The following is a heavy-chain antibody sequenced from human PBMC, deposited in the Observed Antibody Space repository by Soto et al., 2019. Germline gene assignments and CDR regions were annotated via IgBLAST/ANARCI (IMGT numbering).Heavy chain of an antibody. CDR1: GYTFTGYY. Sequence: QVQLVQSGAEVKKPGASVKVSCKHSGYTFTGYYIYWVRQAPGQLLERMGWINPHSGGTDSSQKFQGKVTMTRDTLIRPAYMEVSRLRSDDTAVFYCVGTSCSSTPCPTTCWGHGPLVTVSS. D-gene: IGHD2-2*01. V-gene: IGHV1-2*02. CDR3: VGTSCSSTPCPTTC. J-gene: IGHJ4*01. CDR2: INPHSGGT.